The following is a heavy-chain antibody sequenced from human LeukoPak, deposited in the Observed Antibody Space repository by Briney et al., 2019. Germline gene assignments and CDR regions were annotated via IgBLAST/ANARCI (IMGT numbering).Heavy chain of an antibody. D-gene: IGHD3-10*01. CDR3: AKASGSDGDPLDY. CDR2: IWYGGSNK. Sequence: GGSLRLSCAASGFTFSSYGMHWVRQAPGKGLEWVAVIWYGGSNKYYADSVKGRFTISRDNSKNTLYLQMNSLRAEDTAVYYCAKASGSDGDPLDYWGQGTLVTVSS. J-gene: IGHJ4*02. V-gene: IGHV3-30*02. CDR1: GFTFSSYG.